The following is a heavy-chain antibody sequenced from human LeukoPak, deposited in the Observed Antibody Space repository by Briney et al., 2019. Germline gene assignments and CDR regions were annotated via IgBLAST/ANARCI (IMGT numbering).Heavy chain of an antibody. Sequence: SVKVSCKASGGTFSSYAISWVRQAPGQGLEWMGGIIPIFGTANYAQKFQGRVTITADESTSAAYMELSSLRSEDTAVYYCASRDGYNFVDYWGQGTLVTVSS. CDR3: ASRDGYNFVDY. CDR1: GGTFSSYA. CDR2: IIPIFGTA. J-gene: IGHJ4*02. V-gene: IGHV1-69*13. D-gene: IGHD5-24*01.